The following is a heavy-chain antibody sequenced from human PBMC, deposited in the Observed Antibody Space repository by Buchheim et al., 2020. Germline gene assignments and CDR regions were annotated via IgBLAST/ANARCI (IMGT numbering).Heavy chain of an antibody. D-gene: IGHD3-22*01. CDR1: GFTFSSYA. Sequence: EVQLLESGGGLVQPGGSLRLSCAASGFTFSSYAMSWVRQAPGKGLEWVSAISGSGGSTYYADSVKGRFTLSRDNSKTTLYLQMNSLRAEDTAVYYCAKGLSYDSSGYYYSTPFDYWGQGTL. CDR2: ISGSGGST. V-gene: IGHV3-23*01. J-gene: IGHJ4*02. CDR3: AKGLSYDSSGYYYSTPFDY.